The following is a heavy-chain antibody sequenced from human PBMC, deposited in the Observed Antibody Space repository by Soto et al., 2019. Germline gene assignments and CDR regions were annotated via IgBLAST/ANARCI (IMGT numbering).Heavy chain of an antibody. J-gene: IGHJ6*02. D-gene: IGHD4-17*01. CDR2: IYHSGST. CDR1: GGSIGSGGYS. Sequence: QLQLQESGSGLVKPSQTLSLTCAVSGGSIGSGGYSWSWIRQPPGKGLEWIGYIYHSGSTYYNPSLKSRVTISVDRSKNQFSLKLSSVTIADTAVYYCARAHYGDYGYGMDVWGQGTTVTVSS. CDR3: ARAHYGDYGYGMDV. V-gene: IGHV4-30-2*01.